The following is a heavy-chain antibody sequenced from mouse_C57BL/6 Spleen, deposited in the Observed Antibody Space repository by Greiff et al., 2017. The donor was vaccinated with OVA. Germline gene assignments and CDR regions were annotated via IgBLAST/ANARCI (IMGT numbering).Heavy chain of an antibody. CDR2: ISNGGGST. V-gene: IGHV5-12*01. CDR1: GFTFSDYY. J-gene: IGHJ1*03. Sequence: EVKLVESGGGLVQPGGSLKLSCAASGFTFSDYYMYWVRQTPEKRLEWVAYISNGGGSTYYPDTVKGRFTISRDNAKNTLYLQMSRLKSEDTAMYYCARQRLRRDLYFDVWGTGTTVTVSS. D-gene: IGHD2-4*01. CDR3: ARQRLRRDLYFDV.